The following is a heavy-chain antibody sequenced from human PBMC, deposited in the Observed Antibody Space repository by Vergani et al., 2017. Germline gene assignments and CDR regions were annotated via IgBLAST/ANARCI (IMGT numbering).Heavy chain of an antibody. CDR3: TTAWGLYYLHGEYFQY. Sequence: EVQLLESGGGLVQPGGSRRLSCAGAGFTFDTYTMAYVRQAPGKGLEWVATISSGGGAIFYADSVKGRFTISRDNSKNTLFLQMNSLKDEDTAVYYCTTAWGLYYLHGEYFQYWGRGTLVTDSS. CDR1: GFTFDTYT. CDR2: ISSGGGAI. J-gene: IGHJ2*01. D-gene: IGHD3-10*01. V-gene: IGHV3-23*01.